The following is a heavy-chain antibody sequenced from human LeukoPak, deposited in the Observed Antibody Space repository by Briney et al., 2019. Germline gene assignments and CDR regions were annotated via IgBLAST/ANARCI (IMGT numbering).Heavy chain of an antibody. V-gene: IGHV4-39*07. CDR1: GGSISSSSYY. CDR2: IYYSGST. CDR3: ARLRDYDSSGYLYPFDY. J-gene: IGHJ4*02. D-gene: IGHD3-22*01. Sequence: SETLSLTCTVSGGSISSSSYYWGWIRQPPGKGLEWIGSIYYSGSTYYNPSLKSRVTISVDTSKNQFSLKLSSVTAADTAVYYCARLRDYDSSGYLYPFDYWGQGTLVTVSS.